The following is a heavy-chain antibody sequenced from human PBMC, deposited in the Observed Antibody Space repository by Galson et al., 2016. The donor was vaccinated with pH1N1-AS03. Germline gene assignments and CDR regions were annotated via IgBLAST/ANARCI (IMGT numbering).Heavy chain of an antibody. CDR1: GYSFTNYW. V-gene: IGHV5-51*01. CDR3: AGSFTSGWNAYDAFDI. D-gene: IGHD6-19*01. CDR2: IFPGEFDT. J-gene: IGHJ3*02. Sequence: SGAEVKKPGESLKISCKASGYSFTNYWIAWVRQMPGKGLEWMGIIFPGEFDTRYSPSFQGQVTISADKSISTAYLEWSSLTASDTAMYYCAGSFTSGWNAYDAFDIWGQGTLVTVSS.